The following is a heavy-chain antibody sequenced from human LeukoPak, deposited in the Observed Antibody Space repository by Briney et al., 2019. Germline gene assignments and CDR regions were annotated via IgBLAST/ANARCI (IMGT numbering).Heavy chain of an antibody. CDR3: AKGKHVVVTAPFDY. Sequence: GGSLRLSCAASGFTFSSYAMHWVRQAPGKGLEWVAVISYDGSNKYYADSVKGRFTISRDNSKNTLYLQMNSLRAEDTAVYYCAKGKHVVVTAPFDYWGQGTLVTVSS. J-gene: IGHJ4*02. V-gene: IGHV3-30*04. D-gene: IGHD2-21*02. CDR1: GFTFSSYA. CDR2: ISYDGSNK.